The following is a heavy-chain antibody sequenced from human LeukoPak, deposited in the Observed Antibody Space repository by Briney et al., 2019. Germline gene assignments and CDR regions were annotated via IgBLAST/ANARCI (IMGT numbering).Heavy chain of an antibody. CDR1: GFTFSSYA. D-gene: IGHD1-26*01. V-gene: IGHV3-30*04. CDR3: AKGSIVGATSYYYMDV. CDR2: ISYDGSNK. J-gene: IGHJ6*03. Sequence: GGSLRLSCAASGFTFSSYAMHWVRQAPGKGLEWVAVISYDGSNKYYADSVKGRFTISRDNSKNTLYLQMNSLRAEDTAVYYCAKGSIVGATSYYYMDVWGKGTTVTISS.